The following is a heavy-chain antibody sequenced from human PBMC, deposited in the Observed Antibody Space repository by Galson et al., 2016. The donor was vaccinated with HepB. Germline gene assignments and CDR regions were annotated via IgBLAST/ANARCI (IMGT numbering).Heavy chain of an antibody. J-gene: IGHJ4*02. CDR1: GFIFSDYE. D-gene: IGHD4-23*01. V-gene: IGHV3-48*03. CDR3: ARDAASLNSPRFDY. CDR2: ISGSGYPL. Sequence: SLRLSCAASGFIFSDYEMNWVRLALGKGLEWVAYISGSGYPLYNEGCVKGRFTISSDNAKNSLYLQMNSLTDEDTAIYYCARDAASLNSPRFDYWGQGTLVTVSS.